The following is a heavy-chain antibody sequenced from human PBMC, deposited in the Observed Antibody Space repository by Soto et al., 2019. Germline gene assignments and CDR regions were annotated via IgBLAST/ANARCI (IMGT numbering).Heavy chain of an antibody. CDR1: GGSFSGYY. J-gene: IGHJ5*02. Sequence: SETLSLTCAVYGGSFSGYYWSWIRQPPGKGLEWIGEISHSGSTNYNPSLKSRVTISVDTSKNQFSLKLSSVTAADTAVYYCARSGYYYDAYWFDPWGQGTLVTVSS. CDR2: ISHSGST. V-gene: IGHV4-34*01. D-gene: IGHD3-22*01. CDR3: ARSGYYYDAYWFDP.